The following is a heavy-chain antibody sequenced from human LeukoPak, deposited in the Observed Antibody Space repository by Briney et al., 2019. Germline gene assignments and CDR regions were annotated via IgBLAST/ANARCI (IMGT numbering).Heavy chain of an antibody. V-gene: IGHV4-39*07. Sequence: PSETLSLTCTVSGGSISSSSYYWGWIRQPPGKGLEWTGSIYYSGSTYYNPSLKSRVTISVDTSKNQFSLKLSSVTAADTAVYYCARGFGILFWGPPPRLSPHFDYWGQGTLVTVSS. CDR1: GGSISSSSYY. J-gene: IGHJ4*02. CDR3: ARGFGILFWGPPPRLSPHFDY. D-gene: IGHD3-16*01. CDR2: IYYSGST.